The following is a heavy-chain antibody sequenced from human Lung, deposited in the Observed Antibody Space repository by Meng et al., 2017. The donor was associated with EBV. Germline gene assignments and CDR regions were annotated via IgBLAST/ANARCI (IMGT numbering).Heavy chain of an antibody. V-gene: IGHV7-4-1*02. CDR1: GYTFTSYA. CDR2: IDPNTGNP. D-gene: IGHD5-24*01. J-gene: IGHJ4*02. CDR3: ARDSPLDGYSLLDY. Sequence: QLVQSGSELKQPGALVTVSCRRAGYTFTSYAFTWVRQAPGQGPDWLGWIDPNTGNPTYDQGFTGRFVFSLDTSVSTAYLQINSLRADDTAVYYCARDSPLDGYSLLDYWGQGTLVTVSS.